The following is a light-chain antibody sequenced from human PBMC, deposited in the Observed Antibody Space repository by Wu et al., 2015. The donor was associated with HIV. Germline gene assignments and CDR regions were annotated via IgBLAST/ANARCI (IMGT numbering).Light chain of an antibody. CDR3: QQGDSLPFT. V-gene: IGKV1D-12*01. J-gene: IGKJ3*01. CDR1: QGISSW. CDR2: AAS. Sequence: DIQLTQSPSSVSASVGDRVTITCRASQGISSWLAWYQHKPGKAPKLLIYAASSLQSGVPSRFSGSGSGTDFTLTINNLQPEDSATYYCQQGDSLPFTFGPGTKLHIK.